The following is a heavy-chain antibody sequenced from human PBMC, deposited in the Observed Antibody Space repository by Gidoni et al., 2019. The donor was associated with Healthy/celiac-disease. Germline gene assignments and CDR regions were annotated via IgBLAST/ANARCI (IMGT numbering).Heavy chain of an antibody. Sequence: QVQLVESGGGVVQPGRSLRLSCAASGFTFSSYAMHWVRQAPGKGLEWVAVISYDGSNKYYADSVKGRFTISRDNSKNTLYLQMNSLRAEDTAVYYCARDQGSWYVWYYYYYMDVWGKGTTVTVSS. D-gene: IGHD6-13*01. V-gene: IGHV3-30*01. CDR2: ISYDGSNK. J-gene: IGHJ6*03. CDR1: GFTFSSYA. CDR3: ARDQGSWYVWYYYYYMDV.